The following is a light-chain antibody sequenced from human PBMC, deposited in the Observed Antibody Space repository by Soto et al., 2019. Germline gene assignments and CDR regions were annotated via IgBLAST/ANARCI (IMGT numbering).Light chain of an antibody. V-gene: IGLV1-40*01. Sequence: QSVLTQPPSVSGSPGQRVTISCTGSRSNIGAGYDVHWYQQLPGTAPKLLIYANSNRPSGVPDRFSGSKSGTSASLAITGLQAEDEADYYCQSYDSSLSGGVFGGGTKLTVL. CDR1: RSNIGAGYD. CDR2: ANS. CDR3: QSYDSSLSGGV. J-gene: IGLJ2*01.